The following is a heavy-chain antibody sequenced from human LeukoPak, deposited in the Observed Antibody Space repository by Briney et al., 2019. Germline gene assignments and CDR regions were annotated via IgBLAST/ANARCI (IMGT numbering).Heavy chain of an antibody. CDR1: GLPFSGIA. D-gene: IGHD2-15*01. CDR2: ISGSGGST. V-gene: IGHV3-23*01. CDR3: AKDLEVVIAATNWFDP. Sequence: PGGPLSFSCEASGLPFSGIALTWFPKVQGKGLNWVSPISGSGGSTYYVDSVKGRFTISRDNSKNTLFLQMNSLRAEDTAIYYCAKDLEVVIAATNWFDPWGQGALVTVSS. J-gene: IGHJ5*02.